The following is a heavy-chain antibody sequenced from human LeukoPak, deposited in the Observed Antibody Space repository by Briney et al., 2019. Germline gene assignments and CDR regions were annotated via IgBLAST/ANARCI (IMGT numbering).Heavy chain of an antibody. Sequence: GGSLRLSCAASGFTFSIYSMNWVRQAPGKGLEWVSSIGSSSSSIYYADSVKGRFTISRDNAKNSLCLQMNSLRAEDTAVYYCAREANEAFDIWGQGTMVTVSS. CDR2: IGSSSSSI. CDR1: GFTFSIYS. J-gene: IGHJ3*02. D-gene: IGHD4/OR15-4a*01. CDR3: AREANEAFDI. V-gene: IGHV3-21*01.